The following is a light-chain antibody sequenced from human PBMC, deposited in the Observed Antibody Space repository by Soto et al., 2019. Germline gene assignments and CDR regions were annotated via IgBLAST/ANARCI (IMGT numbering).Light chain of an antibody. CDR3: SSYTSSSTLSVV. Sequence: QSVLTQPASVSGSPGQSITISCTGTSSDVGGYNYVSWYQQHPGKAPKLMIYDVSNRPSGVSNRFSGSMSGNTASLTISGLQAEDEADYYCSSYTSSSTLSVVFGGGTKLTVL. J-gene: IGLJ2*01. CDR2: DVS. V-gene: IGLV2-14*01. CDR1: SSDVGGYNY.